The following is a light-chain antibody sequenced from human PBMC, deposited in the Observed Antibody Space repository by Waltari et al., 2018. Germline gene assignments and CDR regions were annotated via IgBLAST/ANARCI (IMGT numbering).Light chain of an antibody. CDR1: HGVTSVS. CDR3: QQYDGEVVT. V-gene: IGKV3-20*01. J-gene: IGKJ4*01. Sequence: RASHGVTSVSLTLYQQKLGQAPRLLISGTSSRATAIPDRFSGSGSGTDFTLTISRLEPEDFAVYYCQQYDGEVVTFGGGTKVEI. CDR2: GTS.